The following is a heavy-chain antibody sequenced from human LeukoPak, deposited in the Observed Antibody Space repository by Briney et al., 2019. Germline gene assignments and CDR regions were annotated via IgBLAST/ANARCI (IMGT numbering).Heavy chain of an antibody. V-gene: IGHV3-30*04. CDR3: ARDGISGWTHYFDY. Sequence: SGGSLRLSCAASGFTFSSYAMHWVRQAPGKGLEWVAVISYDGSNKYYADSVKGRFTISRDNSKNTLYLQMNSLRAEDTAVYYCARDGISGWTHYFDYWGQGTLVTVSS. J-gene: IGHJ4*02. D-gene: IGHD6-19*01. CDR1: GFTFSSYA. CDR2: ISYDGSNK.